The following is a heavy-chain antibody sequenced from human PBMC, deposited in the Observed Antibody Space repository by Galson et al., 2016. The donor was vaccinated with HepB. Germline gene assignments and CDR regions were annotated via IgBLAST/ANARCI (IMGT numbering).Heavy chain of an antibody. CDR1: GYPFSSYG. J-gene: IGHJ3*02. D-gene: IGHD3-9*01. CDR2: ITAYNGNT. V-gene: IGHV1-18*01. CDR3: AKDPDYDILTGLEGFDI. Sequence: SVKVSCKASGYPFSSYGISWVRQAPGQGLEWMGWITAYNGNTNYAQKFQGRVTMTTDTSTSTAYMELRSLRSDDTAVYYCAKDPDYDILTGLEGFDIWGQGTKVTVSS.